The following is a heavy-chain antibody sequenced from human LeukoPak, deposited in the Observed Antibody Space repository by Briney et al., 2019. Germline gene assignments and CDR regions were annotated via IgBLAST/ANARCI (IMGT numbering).Heavy chain of an antibody. Sequence: EASVKVSCKASGYTFISYNINWLRQATGQGLEWMGWVNPRSGDAGYLQKFQGRLTITRDSSIDTAYMDLSGLRSEDTAVYYCARGVPLGYCTYGVCYPPYYFDYWGQGTLVTASS. CDR2: VNPRSGDA. V-gene: IGHV1-8*03. J-gene: IGHJ4*02. CDR3: ARGVPLGYCTYGVCYPPYYFDY. CDR1: GYTFISYN. D-gene: IGHD2-8*01.